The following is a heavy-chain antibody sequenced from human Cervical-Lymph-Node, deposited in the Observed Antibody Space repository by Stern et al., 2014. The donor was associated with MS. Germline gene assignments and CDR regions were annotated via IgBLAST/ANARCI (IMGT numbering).Heavy chain of an antibody. CDR3: AHSRVKYCRGGTCYSSLFDY. CDR1: GFSLTTAGVG. V-gene: IGHV2-5*02. D-gene: IGHD2-15*01. CDR2: IYWDADK. Sequence: QITLKESGPTLVKPTQTVTLTCTLSGFSLTTAGVGVGWIRQPPGKALEWLAIIYWDADKLDRPSLENILTITQDTSKHQSILQMTNVDPVDTATYYCAHSRVKYCRGGTCYSSLFDYWGQGTLVSVSS. J-gene: IGHJ4*02.